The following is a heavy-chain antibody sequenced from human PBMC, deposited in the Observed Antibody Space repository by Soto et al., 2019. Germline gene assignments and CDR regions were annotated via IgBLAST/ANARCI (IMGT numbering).Heavy chain of an antibody. CDR3: AKISAGSTDETMFTVFDH. CDR2: IYHTGTT. J-gene: IGHJ4*02. V-gene: IGHV4-59*03. CDR1: GDSIRSSY. D-gene: IGHD6-13*01. Sequence: SETLSLTCTVSGDSIRSSYWTWIRQAPGRGLEWIGDIYHTGTTNYNPSLKSRVSISVDTSKNQFSLRLRSVTAADTAIYFCAKISAGSTDETMFTVFDHWGQGTLVTVS.